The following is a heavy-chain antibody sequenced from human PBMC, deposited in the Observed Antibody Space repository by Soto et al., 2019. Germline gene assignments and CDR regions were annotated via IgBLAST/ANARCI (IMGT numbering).Heavy chain of an antibody. V-gene: IGHV4-59*01. D-gene: IGHD4-17*01. Sequence: PSETLSLTCTVSGGTISSYYWSWIRQPPGKGLEWMGYMYYSGSTKYNPSLKSRVTISVGTSKNQFFLKLNSVTAADTAVYYCTRVGGYYGDYPNFDYWGQGTLVTVSS. CDR3: TRVGGYYGDYPNFDY. CDR1: GGTISSYY. J-gene: IGHJ4*02. CDR2: MYYSGST.